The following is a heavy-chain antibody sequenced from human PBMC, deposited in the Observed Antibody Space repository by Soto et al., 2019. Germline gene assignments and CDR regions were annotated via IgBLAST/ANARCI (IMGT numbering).Heavy chain of an antibody. D-gene: IGHD5-18*01. CDR2: ISGSGGST. CDR1: GFTFSSYA. CDR3: AKDRRGGYSYGYFDY. J-gene: IGHJ4*02. Sequence: GGSLRLSCAASGFTFSSYAMSWVRQAPGKGLEWVSAISGSGGSTYYADSVKGRFTISRDNSKNTLYLQMNSLRAEDTAVYYCAKDRRGGYSYGYFDYWGQGTLVTVSS. V-gene: IGHV3-23*01.